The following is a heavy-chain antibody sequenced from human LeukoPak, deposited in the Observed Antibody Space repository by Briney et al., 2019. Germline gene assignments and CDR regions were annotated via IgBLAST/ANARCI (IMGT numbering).Heavy chain of an antibody. CDR1: VYTFTVYY. V-gene: IGHV1-2*02. J-gene: IGHJ4*02. D-gene: IGHD6-19*01. CDR3: ATLQIQWLVVTPFDY. CDR2: INPNSGGT. Sequence: ASVKLPCKASVYTFTVYYMHWVRQAPGQGLEWMVWINPNSGGTNYAQKFQGRVTMTRDTSISTAYMGLSRLRSDDTAVYYCATLQIQWLVVTPFDYWGQGTLVTVSS.